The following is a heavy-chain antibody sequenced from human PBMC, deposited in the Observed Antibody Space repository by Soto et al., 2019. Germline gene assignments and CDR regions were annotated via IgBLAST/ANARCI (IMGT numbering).Heavy chain of an antibody. D-gene: IGHD6-25*01. Sequence: QVQLVQSGAEVKKPGASVKVSCKASGYTFTSYGISWVRQAPGQGLEWMGWISAYNGNTNYAQKLQGRVTMTTDTSTSTGYMELRSPGSDDAAVYYGAREAAAGTLDYWGQGSLVTVSS. CDR2: ISAYNGNT. CDR3: AREAAAGTLDY. V-gene: IGHV1-18*01. J-gene: IGHJ4*02. CDR1: GYTFTSYG.